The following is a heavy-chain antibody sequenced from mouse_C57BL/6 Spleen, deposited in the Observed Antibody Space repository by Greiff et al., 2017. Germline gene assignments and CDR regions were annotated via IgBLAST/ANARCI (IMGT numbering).Heavy chain of an antibody. Sequence: EVKLMESGPVLVKPGASVKMSCKASGYTFTDYYMNWVKQSHGKSLEWIGVINPYTGGTSYNQKFKGKATLTVDKSSSTAYMELNSLTSEDSAVDYCARKGRGPWFAYWGQGTLVTVSA. CDR2: INPYTGGT. J-gene: IGHJ3*01. D-gene: IGHD3-3*01. CDR3: ARKGRGPWFAY. V-gene: IGHV1-19*01. CDR1: GYTFTDYY.